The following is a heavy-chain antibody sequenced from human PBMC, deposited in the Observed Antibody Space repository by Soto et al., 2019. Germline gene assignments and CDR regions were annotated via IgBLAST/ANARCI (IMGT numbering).Heavy chain of an antibody. Sequence: EVQLVESGGGLVQPGGSLRLSCAASGFTFTTYWMTWVRQAPGKGLEWLANINQDGSKKYYVDSLKGRFTISRDNAKNSLYLQMNSLSAEDTAVYYCSRDSAAGWSTDVWGQGTTVTLSS. D-gene: IGHD2-15*01. V-gene: IGHV3-7*01. CDR3: SRDSAAGWSTDV. J-gene: IGHJ6*02. CDR1: GFTFTTYW. CDR2: INQDGSKK.